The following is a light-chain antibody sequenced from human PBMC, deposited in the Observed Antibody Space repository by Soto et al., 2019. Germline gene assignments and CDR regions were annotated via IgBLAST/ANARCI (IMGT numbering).Light chain of an antibody. CDR3: ETWDSNTHTV. CDR2: LEGSRSY. CDR1: SGHSSYI. V-gene: IGLV4-60*02. Sequence: QPVLTQSSSASASLGSSVKLTCTLSSGHSSYIIAWHQQQPGKAPRYLMKLEGSRSYNKGSGVPDRFSGSSSGADRYLTISNLQFEDEADYYCETWDSNTHTVFGGGTQLTVL. J-gene: IGLJ3*02.